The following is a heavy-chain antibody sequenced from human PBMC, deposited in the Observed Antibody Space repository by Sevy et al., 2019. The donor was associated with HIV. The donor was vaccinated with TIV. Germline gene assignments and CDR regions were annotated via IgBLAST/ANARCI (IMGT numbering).Heavy chain of an antibody. CDR3: ARDLGLGRIGNYYDSSGNGMDV. D-gene: IGHD3-22*01. V-gene: IGHV3-11*01. CDR2: ISSSGSTI. CDR1: GFTFSDYY. J-gene: IGHJ6*02. Sequence: GGSLRLSCAASGFTFSDYYMSWIRQAPGKGLEWVSYISSSGSTIYYADSVKGRFTISRDNAKNSLYLQMNSLRAEDTAVYYCARDLGLGRIGNYYDSSGNGMDVWGQGTTVTVSS.